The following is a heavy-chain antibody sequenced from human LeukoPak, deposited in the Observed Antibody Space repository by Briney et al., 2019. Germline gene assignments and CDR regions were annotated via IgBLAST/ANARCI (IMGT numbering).Heavy chain of an antibody. Sequence: PGGSLRLSCAASGFTLGSYSMNWVRQAPGKGLEWVSSISSSSIYIYYADSVKSRFTISRDNSKNTLYLQMNSLRAEDTAVYYCAKDHAGYSSGWYFPSVNWGQGTLVTVSS. CDR2: ISSSSIYI. CDR3: AKDHAGYSSGWYFPSVN. V-gene: IGHV3-21*01. J-gene: IGHJ4*02. CDR1: GFTLGSYS. D-gene: IGHD6-19*01.